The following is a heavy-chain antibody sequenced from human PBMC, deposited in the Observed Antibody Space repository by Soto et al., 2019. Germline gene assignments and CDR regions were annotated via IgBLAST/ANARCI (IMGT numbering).Heavy chain of an antibody. V-gene: IGHV3-23*01. J-gene: IGHJ6*02. CDR2: ISGSGGST. D-gene: IGHD2-8*01. CDR3: AKHMVYAIYYYGMDV. CDR1: GFTFSSYA. Sequence: EVQLLESGGGLVQPGGSLRLSCAASGFTFSSYAMSWVRQAPGKGLEWVSAISGSGGSTYYADSVKARFTISRDNSKNTLYLQMNSLRAEDTAVYYCAKHMVYAIYYYGMDVWGQGTTVTVSS.